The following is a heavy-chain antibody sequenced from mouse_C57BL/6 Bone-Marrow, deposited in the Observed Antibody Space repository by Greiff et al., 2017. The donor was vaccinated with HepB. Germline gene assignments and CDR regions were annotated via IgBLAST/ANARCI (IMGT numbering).Heavy chain of an antibody. CDR1: GYTFTSYW. CDR3: ARRIYYGSSYDFDY. Sequence: QVQLQQSGAELVKPGASVKMSCKASGYTFTSYWVTWVKQRPGQGLEWIGDIYPGSGSTNYNEKFKSKATLTVDTSSSTAYMQLSSLTSEDSAVYYCARRIYYGSSYDFDYWGQGTTLTVSS. J-gene: IGHJ2*01. V-gene: IGHV1-55*01. CDR2: IYPGSGST. D-gene: IGHD1-1*01.